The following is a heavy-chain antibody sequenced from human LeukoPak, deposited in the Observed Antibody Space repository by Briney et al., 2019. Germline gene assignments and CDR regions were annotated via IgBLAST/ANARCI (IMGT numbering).Heavy chain of an antibody. Sequence: SETLSLTCAVYGGSFSGYYWSWIRQPPGKGLEWIGEINHSESTNYNPSLKSRVTISVDTSKNQFSLKLSSVTAADTAVYYCARGSIAARPSYFDYWGQGTLVTVSS. CDR2: INHSEST. J-gene: IGHJ4*02. CDR1: GGSFSGYY. CDR3: ARGSIAARPSYFDY. V-gene: IGHV4-34*01. D-gene: IGHD6-6*01.